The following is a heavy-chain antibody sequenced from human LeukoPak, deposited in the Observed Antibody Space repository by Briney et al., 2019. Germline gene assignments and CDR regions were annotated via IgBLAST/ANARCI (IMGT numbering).Heavy chain of an antibody. V-gene: IGHV4-59*01. CDR3: ARSDMVRGVIRIDY. D-gene: IGHD3-10*01. Sequence: PSETLSLTCTVPGGSISSYYWSWIRQPPGKGLEWIGYIYYSGSTNYNPSLKSRVTIPVDTSKNQFSLKLSSVTAADTAVYYCARSDMVRGVIRIDYWGQGTLVTVSS. J-gene: IGHJ4*02. CDR1: GGSISSYY. CDR2: IYYSGST.